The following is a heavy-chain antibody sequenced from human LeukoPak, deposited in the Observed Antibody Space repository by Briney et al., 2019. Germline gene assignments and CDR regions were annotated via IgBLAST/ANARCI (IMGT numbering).Heavy chain of an antibody. V-gene: IGHV4-31*03. CDR2: IYYSGST. CDR3: ARDRIGGSYPDAFDI. Sequence: SETLSLTCTVSGGSISSSSYYWGWIRQPPGKGLEWIGYIYYSGSTYYNPSLKSRVTISVDTSKNQFSLKLSSVTAADTAVYYCARDRIGGSYPDAFDIWGQGTMVTVSS. J-gene: IGHJ3*02. CDR1: GGSISSSSYY. D-gene: IGHD1-26*01.